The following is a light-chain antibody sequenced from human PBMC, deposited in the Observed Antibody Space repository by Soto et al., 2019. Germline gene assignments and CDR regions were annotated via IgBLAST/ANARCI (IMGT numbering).Light chain of an antibody. J-gene: IGKJ4*01. V-gene: IGKV1-5*01. CDR3: QQCNTYPLT. Sequence: DIQMTQSPSTLSASVGDTISITCRASQSVSVWLAWYQQKPGKAPKLLLYHASSLASGVPSRFSGSGSGTEFTLTISSLQPDDFATYYCQQCNTYPLTSGGGTRVDIK. CDR1: QSVSVW. CDR2: HAS.